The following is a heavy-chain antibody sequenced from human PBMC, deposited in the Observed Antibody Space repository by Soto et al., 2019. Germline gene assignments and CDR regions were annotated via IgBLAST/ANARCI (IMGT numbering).Heavy chain of an antibody. D-gene: IGHD6-19*01. J-gene: IGHJ3*01. CDR2: ISGDGGDI. CDR1: GFVFSDFA. CDR3: AKLQRRDIQQWLQAFNV. Sequence: GGSLRLSFSASGFVFSDFAMSWVRQAPWKGLEWVSTISGDGGDIYADSVKGRLTVSRDNSKNVLFLQMNSLRVDDAATYYCAKLQRRDIQQWLQAFNVWGQGTRVTVSS. V-gene: IGHV3-23*01.